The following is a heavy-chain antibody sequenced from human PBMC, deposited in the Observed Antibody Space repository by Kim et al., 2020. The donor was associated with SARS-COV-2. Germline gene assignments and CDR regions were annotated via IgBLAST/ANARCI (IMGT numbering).Heavy chain of an antibody. CDR1: GDSFSGYY. V-gene: IGHV4-34*01. CDR2: INHSVST. CDR3: ARSYGSGSYNFFDY. D-gene: IGHD3-10*01. Sequence: SETLSLTCAVYGDSFSGYYWSWIRQPPGKGLEWIGEINHSVSTNYNPSLKSRISISVDTSKNQFSVKLGSVTAADTAVYYCARSYGSGSYNFFDYWGQGALVTVSS. J-gene: IGHJ4*02.